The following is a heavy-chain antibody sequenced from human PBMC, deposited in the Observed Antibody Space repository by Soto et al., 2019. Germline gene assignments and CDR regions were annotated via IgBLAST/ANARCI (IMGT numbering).Heavy chain of an antibody. CDR1: GGSLSSGSYY. CDR3: ARETTTTVPYFDY. D-gene: IGHD4-17*01. Sequence: PSETLSLTCTVSGGSLSSGSYYWSWIRQPPGKGLEWIGYIYYSGSTNYNPSLKSRVTISVDTSKNQFSLKLSSVTAADTAVYYCARETTTTVPYFDYWGQGTLVTVSS. J-gene: IGHJ4*02. CDR2: IYYSGST. V-gene: IGHV4-61*01.